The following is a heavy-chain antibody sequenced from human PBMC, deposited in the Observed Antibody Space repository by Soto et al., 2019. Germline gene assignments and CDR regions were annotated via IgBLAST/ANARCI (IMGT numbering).Heavy chain of an antibody. V-gene: IGHV3-15*01. CDR2: IRSTVDGGTT. CDR1: GFIFAKAW. J-gene: IGHJ4*02. Sequence: GASLRLSCEVSGFIFAKAWMGWVRQAPGKGLEWVGRIRSTVDGGTTDYAAPVQGRFTITRDDSRDTMYLQMNSLKTEDTAVYYCTTDRGLMVRPLFDFWGQGTRVTVSS. CDR3: TTDRGLMVRPLFDF. D-gene: IGHD2-8*01.